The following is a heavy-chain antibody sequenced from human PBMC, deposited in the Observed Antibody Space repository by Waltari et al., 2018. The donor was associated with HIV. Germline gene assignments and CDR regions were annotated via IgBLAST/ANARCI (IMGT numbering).Heavy chain of an antibody. CDR2: SSSSGSAK. V-gene: IGHV3-11*04. Sequence: QVQLVESGGGLVKPGGSLRLSCAASGFTFSDYYMSWIRQAPGKGLEWVSYSSSSGSAKYYADSVKGRFTISRDNAKKSVYLEINSLRVEDTAVYYCARFGRASYGLDYWGQGTLVTVSS. J-gene: IGHJ4*02. D-gene: IGHD1-26*01. CDR3: ARFGRASYGLDY. CDR1: GFTFSDYY.